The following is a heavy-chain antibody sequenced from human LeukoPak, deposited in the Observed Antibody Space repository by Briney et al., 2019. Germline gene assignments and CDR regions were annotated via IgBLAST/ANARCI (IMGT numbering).Heavy chain of an antibody. CDR2: IGGSGVSA. V-gene: IGHV3-23*01. D-gene: IGHD4-17*01. J-gene: IGHJ4*02. CDR3: VKGGRYGDYLLDY. CDR1: GFTFSSYT. Sequence: GGSLRLSYAASGFTFSSYTMSWVRQAPGKGLEWVATIGGSGVSASYAASVKGQFTISRDNSKHTLYLQMNRLRGEDTAVYYCVKGGRYGDYLLDYWGQGTLVTVSS.